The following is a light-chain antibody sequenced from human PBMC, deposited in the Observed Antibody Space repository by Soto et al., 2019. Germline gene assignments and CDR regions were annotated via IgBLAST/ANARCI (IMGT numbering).Light chain of an antibody. V-gene: IGLV4-69*01. CDR3: QTWGSGIYWV. J-gene: IGLJ3*02. CDR2: LNSDGSH. CDR1: SGHSSYA. Sequence: QPVLTQSPSASASLGASVKLTCTLSSGHSSYAIAWHQQQPEKGPRYLMKLNSDGSHSKGDGIPDRFSGSSSGAERYLTISSLQSEDEADYYCQTWGSGIYWVFGGGTKFTVL.